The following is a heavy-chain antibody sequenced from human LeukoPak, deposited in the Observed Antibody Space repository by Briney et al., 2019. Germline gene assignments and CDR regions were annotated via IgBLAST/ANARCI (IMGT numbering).Heavy chain of an antibody. CDR1: GGSFSGYY. J-gene: IGHJ4*02. D-gene: IGHD3-9*01. V-gene: IGHV4-34*01. Sequence: SETLSLTCAVYGGSFSGYYWSWIRQPPGKGLEWIGEINRSGSTNYNPSLKSRVTISVDTSKNQFSLKLSSVTAADTAVYYCARWNDILTGYYPDYWGQGTLVTVSS. CDR3: ARWNDILTGYYPDY. CDR2: INRSGST.